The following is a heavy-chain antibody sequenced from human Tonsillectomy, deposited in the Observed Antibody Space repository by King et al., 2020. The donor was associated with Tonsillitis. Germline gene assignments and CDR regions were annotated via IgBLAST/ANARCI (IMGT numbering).Heavy chain of an antibody. V-gene: IGHV3-30*04. Sequence: VQLVESGGGVVQPGRSLRLSCAASGFTFSNYAMHWVRQAPGQGLEWVAIISYDGSEKYYADSVKGRFTISRDNSKNKMYVQMNSLIAEDTAVYYCARDLMSGDWNDPLGYFDYWGQGTLVTVSS. D-gene: IGHD1-1*01. CDR2: ISYDGSEK. CDR1: GFTFSNYA. J-gene: IGHJ4*02. CDR3: ARDLMSGDWNDPLGYFDY.